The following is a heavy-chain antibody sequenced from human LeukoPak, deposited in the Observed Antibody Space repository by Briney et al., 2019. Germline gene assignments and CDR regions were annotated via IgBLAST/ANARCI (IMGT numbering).Heavy chain of an antibody. CDR1: RFTFINAW. CDR2: IKSKADGETT. J-gene: IGHJ4*02. V-gene: IGHV3-15*01. CDR3: AIDEPNYAPYDFDY. D-gene: IGHD4/OR15-4a*01. Sequence: GGSLRLSCAASRFTFINAWMNWVRQAPGKGLEWVGRIKSKADGETTDYAAPVKGRFTISRDDSNNMVYLQMSSLKVEDTAVYYWAIDEPNYAPYDFDYWGQGTLVTVSS.